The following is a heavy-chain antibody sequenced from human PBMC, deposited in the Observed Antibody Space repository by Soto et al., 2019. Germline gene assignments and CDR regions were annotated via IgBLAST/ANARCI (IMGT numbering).Heavy chain of an antibody. CDR2: ISSNGVGT. CDR1: GFTFSSYA. V-gene: IGHV3-64*01. CDR3: ARRARPDFYYMDV. Sequence: PGGSLRLSCAASGFTFSSYAMHLVRQAPGKGLEYVSGISSNGVGTYYANSVQGRFTISRDNSKNTVYLQMGSLRPEDMAVYYCARRARPDFYYMDVWGKGTTVTVSS. D-gene: IGHD6-6*01. J-gene: IGHJ6*03.